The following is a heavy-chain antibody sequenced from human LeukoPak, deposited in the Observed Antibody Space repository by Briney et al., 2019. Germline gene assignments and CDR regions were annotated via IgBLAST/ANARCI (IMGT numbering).Heavy chain of an antibody. D-gene: IGHD3-10*01. CDR3: AKCSLPVYGSGSYPEF. CDR2: ISGSGGTT. Sequence: GGSLRLSCAASGFTFSSYGMHWVRQAPGKGLEWVSAISGSGGTTYYADSVKGRFTISRDNSKNTLYLQMNSLRAEDTAVYYCAKCSLPVYGSGSYPEFWGQGTLVTVSS. J-gene: IGHJ4*02. V-gene: IGHV3-23*01. CDR1: GFTFSSYG.